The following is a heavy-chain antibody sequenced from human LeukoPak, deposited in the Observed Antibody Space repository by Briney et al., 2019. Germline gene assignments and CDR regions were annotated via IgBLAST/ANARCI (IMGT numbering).Heavy chain of an antibody. Sequence: PSETLSLTCNVSGVSLYSYYWNWIRQSPGKGLEWIGYVHYTGNNIYNPSLKGRVTLSIDTSKSQFSLSLTSVTAADTALYYCARGNFWSGFHGVDHWGQGTLVTVSS. CDR1: GVSLYSYY. D-gene: IGHD3-3*01. CDR2: VHYTGNN. CDR3: ARGNFWSGFHGVDH. J-gene: IGHJ5*02. V-gene: IGHV4-59*01.